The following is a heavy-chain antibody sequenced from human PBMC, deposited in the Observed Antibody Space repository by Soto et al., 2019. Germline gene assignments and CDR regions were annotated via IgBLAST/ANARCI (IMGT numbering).Heavy chain of an antibody. D-gene: IGHD2-2*01. Sequence: EVQLVESGGGLVKPGGSLGLSCAASGFTFSSYSMNWVRQAPGKGLEWVSSISSSSSYIYYADSVKGRFTISRDNAKNSLYLQMNSLRAEDTAVYYCARWPGPAAMLPDAFDIWGQGTMVTVSS. V-gene: IGHV3-21*01. J-gene: IGHJ3*02. CDR2: ISSSSSYI. CDR3: ARWPGPAAMLPDAFDI. CDR1: GFTFSSYS.